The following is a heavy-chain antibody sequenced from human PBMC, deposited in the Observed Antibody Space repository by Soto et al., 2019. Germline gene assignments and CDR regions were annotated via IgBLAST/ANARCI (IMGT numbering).Heavy chain of an antibody. Sequence: GSLRLSCAASGFTFSSYAMHWVRQAPGKGLEWVAVISYDGSNKYYADSVKGRFTISRDNSKNTLFLQMNSLRAEDTAVYYCARDTRQNFDYWGQGTLVTVSS. CDR3: ARDTRQNFDY. CDR1: GFTFSSYA. D-gene: IGHD3-3*01. J-gene: IGHJ4*02. CDR2: ISYDGSNK. V-gene: IGHV3-30-3*01.